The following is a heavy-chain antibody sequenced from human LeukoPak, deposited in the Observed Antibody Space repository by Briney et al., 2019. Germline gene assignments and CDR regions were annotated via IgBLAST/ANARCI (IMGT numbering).Heavy chain of an antibody. CDR2: ISYDGSNK. Sequence: PGGSLRLSCAASGFTFSSYGMHWVRQAPGKGLEWVAVISYDGSNKYYADSVKGRFTISRDNSKNTLYLQMNSLRAEDTAVYYCAKVKMGMDVWGQGTTVTVSS. CDR3: AKVKMGMDV. CDR1: GFTFSSYG. V-gene: IGHV3-30*18. J-gene: IGHJ6*02.